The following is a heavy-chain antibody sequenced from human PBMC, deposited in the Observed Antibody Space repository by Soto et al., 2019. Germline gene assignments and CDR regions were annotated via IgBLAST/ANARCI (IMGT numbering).Heavy chain of an antibody. D-gene: IGHD4-17*01. Sequence: QVQLQQWGAGLLKPSETLSLTCAVYGGSFSGYYWSWIRQPPGKGLEWIGEINHSGSTNYNPSLKSRVTISVDTSKNQFSLQLSSVTAADTAVYYCARGSTYDYGGNSRGDYFDYWGQGTLVTVSS. V-gene: IGHV4-34*01. J-gene: IGHJ4*02. CDR3: ARGSTYDYGGNSRGDYFDY. CDR2: INHSGST. CDR1: GGSFSGYY.